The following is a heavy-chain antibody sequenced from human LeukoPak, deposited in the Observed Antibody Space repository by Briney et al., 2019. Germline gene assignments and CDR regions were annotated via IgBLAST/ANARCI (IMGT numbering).Heavy chain of an antibody. CDR3: ASGFSSSPYFDY. D-gene: IGHD6-6*01. CDR1: GFTLSTYY. Sequence: GGSLRLSCAASGFTLSTYYMNWVRQAPGKGLEWVSFITGSSSYIYYTDSVKGRFTISRDNAKNSLFLQMNSLRDEDTAVYYCASGFSSSPYFDYWGQGTLVTVSS. CDR2: ITGSSSYI. J-gene: IGHJ4*02. V-gene: IGHV3-21*01.